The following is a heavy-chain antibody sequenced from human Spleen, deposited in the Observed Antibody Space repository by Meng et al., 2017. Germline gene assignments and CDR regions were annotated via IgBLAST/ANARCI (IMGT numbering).Heavy chain of an antibody. J-gene: IGHJ5*02. D-gene: IGHD6-19*01. V-gene: IGHV4-39*01. CDR1: GGSISTSGYY. CDR3: VRSSGWVRTGFDP. CDR2: IGHSGFT. Sequence: QPQLQESGPGLVKPSEALSLTCSGSGGSISTSGYYWGWIRQPPGKGLEWIGSIGHSGFTYYTPSLKSRVTVSIDTSKNQFFLKLTSVTAADTAVYYCVRSSGWVRTGFDPWGQGTLVTVSS.